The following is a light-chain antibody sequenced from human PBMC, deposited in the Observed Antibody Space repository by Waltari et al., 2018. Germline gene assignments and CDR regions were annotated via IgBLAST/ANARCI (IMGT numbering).Light chain of an antibody. CDR2: DTS. J-gene: IGKJ4*01. Sequence: DIVLTQSPAILSLSPGERASLSCRASQSVTNYLAWYQQKPGQAPRLLIYDTSNRATGIPARFSGSGFGTDFTLTISSLEPEDCAVYYCQQRRDWPLTFGGGTKVEIK. CDR3: QQRRDWPLT. V-gene: IGKV3-11*01. CDR1: QSVTNY.